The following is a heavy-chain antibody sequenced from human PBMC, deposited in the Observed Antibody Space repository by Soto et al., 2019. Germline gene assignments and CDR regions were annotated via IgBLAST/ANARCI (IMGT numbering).Heavy chain of an antibody. CDR2: IFYSGST. CDR1: GGSISSSSYY. V-gene: IGHV4-39*01. Sequence: SETLSLTCTVSGGSISSSSYYWGWIRQPPGKGLEWIGSIFYSGSTYYNPSLKSRVTISVDTSKNQFSLKLTSVTAADTAVYYCACIFSGGYSYGFYYNGMAVWGQGTTVTVS. CDR3: ACIFSGGYSYGFYYNGMAV. J-gene: IGHJ6*02. D-gene: IGHD5-18*01.